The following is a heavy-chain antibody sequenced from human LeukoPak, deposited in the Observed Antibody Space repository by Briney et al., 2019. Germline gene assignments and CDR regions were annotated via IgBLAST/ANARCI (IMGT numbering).Heavy chain of an antibody. CDR3: ARRELLGYSYGLGAFNV. D-gene: IGHD5-18*01. Sequence: PGGSLRLYCAASGFIVGHNYMSWFRQAPGKGLEWVSIIYSGGVYSDGTTHYADSVKGRFTISRDSSKNTLYLQMNSLRAEDTAVYYCARRELLGYSYGLGAFNVWGQGTMVTVSS. J-gene: IGHJ3*01. CDR2: IYSGGVYSDGTT. CDR1: GFIVGHNY. V-gene: IGHV3-66*04.